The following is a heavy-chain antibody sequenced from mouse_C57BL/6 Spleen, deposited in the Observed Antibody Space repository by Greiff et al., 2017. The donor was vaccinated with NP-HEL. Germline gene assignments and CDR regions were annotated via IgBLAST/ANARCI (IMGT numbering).Heavy chain of an antibody. J-gene: IGHJ4*01. CDR3: ARESNWDGDAMDY. CDR2: INYDGSST. CDR1: GFTFSDYY. V-gene: IGHV5-16*01. Sequence: DVQLVESEGGLVQPGSSMKLSCTASGFTFSDYYMAWVRQVPEKGLEWVANINYDGSSTYYLDSLKSRFIISRDNAKNILYLQMSSLKSEDTATYYCARESNWDGDAMDYWGQGTSVTVSS. D-gene: IGHD4-1*02.